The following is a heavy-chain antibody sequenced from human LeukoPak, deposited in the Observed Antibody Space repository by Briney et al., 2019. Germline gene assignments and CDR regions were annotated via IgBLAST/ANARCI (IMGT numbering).Heavy chain of an antibody. D-gene: IGHD3-10*01. V-gene: IGHV4-39*07. CDR3: ARFGGVWSDAFDI. Sequence: SETLSLTCTVSGGSISSSSYYWGWIRQPPGKGLEWIGSIYYSGSTYYNPSLKSRVTISVDTSKNQFSLKLSCVTAADTAVYYCARFGGVWSDAFDIWGQGTMVTVSS. J-gene: IGHJ3*02. CDR2: IYYSGST. CDR1: GGSISSSSYY.